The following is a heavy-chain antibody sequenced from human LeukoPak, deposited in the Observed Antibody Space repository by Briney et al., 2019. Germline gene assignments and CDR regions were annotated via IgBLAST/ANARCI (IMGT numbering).Heavy chain of an antibody. J-gene: IGHJ4*02. CDR1: GYTFTGYY. CDR2: INPNSGGT. D-gene: IGHD2-15*01. Sequence: ASVTVSCKASGYTFTGYYMHWVRQAPGQGLEWMGWINPNSGGTNYAQKFQGRVTMTRDTSISTAYMELSRLRSDDTAVYYCARDSSYCSGGSCYPRDYWGQGTLVTVSS. V-gene: IGHV1-2*02. CDR3: ARDSSYCSGGSCYPRDY.